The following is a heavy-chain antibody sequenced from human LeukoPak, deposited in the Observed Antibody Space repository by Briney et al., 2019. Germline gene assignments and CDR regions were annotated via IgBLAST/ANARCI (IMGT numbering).Heavy chain of an antibody. D-gene: IGHD2-15*01. CDR1: GFTFDDYA. CDR2: ISWNSGSI. V-gene: IGHV3-9*01. CDR3: AKETGYCSGGSCPLDY. J-gene: IGHJ4*02. Sequence: PGRSLRLSCAASGFTFDDYAMHWVRQAPGKGLEWVSSISWNSGSIGYADSVKGRFIISRDNAKNSLNLQMNSLRAEDTALYYCAKETGYCSGGSCPLDYWGQGTLVTVSS.